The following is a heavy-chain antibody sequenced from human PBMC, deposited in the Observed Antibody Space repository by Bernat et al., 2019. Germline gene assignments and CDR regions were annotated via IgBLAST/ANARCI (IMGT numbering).Heavy chain of an antibody. V-gene: IGHV3-30*03. D-gene: IGHD2-15*01. CDR1: GFTFSSYG. CDR3: ARYGRGGSCYSFDY. CDR2: ISYDGSNK. Sequence: QVQLVESGGGVVQPGRSLRLSCAASGFTFSSYGMHWVRQAPGKGLEWVAVISYDGSNKYYADSVKGRFTISRDNSKNTLYLQMNSLRAEDTAVYYCARYGRGGSCYSFDYWGQGTLVTVSS. J-gene: IGHJ4*02.